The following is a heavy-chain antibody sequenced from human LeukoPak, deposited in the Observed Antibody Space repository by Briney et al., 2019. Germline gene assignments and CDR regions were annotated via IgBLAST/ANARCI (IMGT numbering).Heavy chain of an antibody. CDR2: ISWNSGSI. V-gene: IGHV3-9*01. CDR3: ARDSPRGRFDS. J-gene: IGHJ4*02. CDR1: GFTFDDYA. Sequence: GGSLRLSCAASGFTFDDYAMHWVRQAPGKGLEWVSGISWNSGSIGYADSVKGRFTISRDSASTSVYLQMNSLRAEDTAFYYCARDSPRGRFDSWGQGTLVTVSS.